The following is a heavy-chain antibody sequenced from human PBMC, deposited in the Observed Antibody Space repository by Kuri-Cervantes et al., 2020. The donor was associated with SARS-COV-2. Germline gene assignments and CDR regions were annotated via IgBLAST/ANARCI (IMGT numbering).Heavy chain of an antibody. CDR1: GYTFTSYG. CDR3: ARIRSYWFLDAFDI. V-gene: IGHV1-18*01. D-gene: IGHD1-26*01. J-gene: IGHJ3*02. CDR2: ISAYNGNT. Sequence: ASVKVSCKASGYTFTSYGISWVRQAPGQGLEWMGWISAYNGNTNYAQRLQGRVTMTTDTSTSTAYMELRSLRSDDTAVYYCARIRSYWFLDAFDIWGQGTMVTVSS.